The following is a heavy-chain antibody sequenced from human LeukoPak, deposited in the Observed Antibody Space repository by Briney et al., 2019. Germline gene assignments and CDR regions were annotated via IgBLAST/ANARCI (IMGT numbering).Heavy chain of an antibody. CDR3: ASGSGNDSSGYYQYYFDY. D-gene: IGHD3-22*01. CDR1: GGSFSGHY. J-gene: IGHJ4*02. Sequence: SSETLSLTCAVYGGSFSGHYWSWIRQPPGKGLEWIGEINHSGSTNYNPSLRSRVTISVDTSKNQFFLKLSSVTAADTAVYYCASGSGNDSSGYYQYYFDYWGQGTLVTVSS. V-gene: IGHV4-34*01. CDR2: INHSGST.